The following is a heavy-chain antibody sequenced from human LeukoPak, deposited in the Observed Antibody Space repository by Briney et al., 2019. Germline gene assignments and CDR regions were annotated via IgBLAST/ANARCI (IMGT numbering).Heavy chain of an antibody. CDR2: ISSSGSTI. J-gene: IGHJ6*02. CDR1: GGSISSYY. Sequence: LSLTCTVSGGSISSYYWSWIRQAPGKGLEWVSYISSSGSTIYYADSVKGRFTISRDNAKNSLYLQMNSLRAEDTAVYYCARATDSGYDLNYYYGMDVWGQGTTVTVSS. D-gene: IGHD5-12*01. CDR3: ARATDSGYDLNYYYGMDV. V-gene: IGHV3-11*01.